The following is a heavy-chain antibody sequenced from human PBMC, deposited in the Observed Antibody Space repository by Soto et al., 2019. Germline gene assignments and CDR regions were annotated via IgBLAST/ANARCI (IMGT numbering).Heavy chain of an antibody. CDR3: ARAFCSGDTCYDS. Sequence: ASVKVSCKASGYTFTNFGISWVRQAPGQGLEWMGWISPYSGETSYAQMLQGRVTMTTDTSTTTAYMELRSLKSDDTAVYYCARAFCSGDTCYDSWGHGTLVTVSS. J-gene: IGHJ5*01. V-gene: IGHV1-18*01. CDR1: GYTFTNFG. D-gene: IGHD2-15*01. CDR2: ISPYSGET.